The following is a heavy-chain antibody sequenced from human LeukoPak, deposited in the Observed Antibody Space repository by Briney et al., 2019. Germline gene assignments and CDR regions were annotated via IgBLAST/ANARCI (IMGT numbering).Heavy chain of an antibody. J-gene: IGHJ4*02. CDR1: GLTFISYA. Sequence: GSLRLSCAASGLTFISYAMSWVRQAPGKGLEWVSVISGNGGSTHYADSAKGRFTISRDNSKNTLYLQMSSLRAEDTAVYYCAKESPVFDYWGQGTLVTVSS. CDR2: ISGNGGST. V-gene: IGHV3-23*01. CDR3: AKESPVFDY.